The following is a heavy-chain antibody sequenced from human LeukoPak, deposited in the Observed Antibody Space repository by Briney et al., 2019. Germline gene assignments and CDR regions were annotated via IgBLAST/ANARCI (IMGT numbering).Heavy chain of an antibody. D-gene: IGHD3-22*01. CDR1: GFTFSSYW. V-gene: IGHV3-7*02. CDR3: ARAPSGYYPYYFDY. J-gene: IGHJ4*02. Sequence: GGSLRLSCAASGFTFSSYWMSWVRQAPGKGLEWVANIKQDGSEKYYVDSVKGRFTISGDNAKNSLYLQMNSLRAEDTAVYYCARAPSGYYPYYFDYWGQGTLVTVSS. CDR2: IKQDGSEK.